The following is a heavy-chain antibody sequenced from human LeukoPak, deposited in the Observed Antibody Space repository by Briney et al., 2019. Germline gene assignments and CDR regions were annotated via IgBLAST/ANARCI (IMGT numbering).Heavy chain of an antibody. CDR3: ARSNQADDY. D-gene: IGHD1-14*01. J-gene: IGHJ4*02. CDR1: GFTFSNYA. Sequence: GGSLRLSCAASGFTFSNYAMAWVRQAPGKGQEWVSGISGSGDRTYYVDSVKGRFTISRDNAKNTLYLQMDSLRAEDTGVYYCARSNQADDYWGQGTLVTVSS. CDR2: ISGSGDRT. V-gene: IGHV3-23*01.